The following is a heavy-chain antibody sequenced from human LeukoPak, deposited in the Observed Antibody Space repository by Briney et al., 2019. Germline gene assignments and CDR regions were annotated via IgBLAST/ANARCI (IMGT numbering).Heavy chain of an antibody. J-gene: IGHJ3*02. CDR3: ARDIDGYTGPDAFDI. CDR1: GYTFTGYY. Sequence: ASVKVSCKASGYTFTGYYMHWVRQAPGQGLEWMGWINPNSGGTNYAQKFQGRVTMTRDTSISTAYMELSRLRSDDTAVYYCARDIDGYTGPDAFDIWGQGTMVTVSS. V-gene: IGHV1-2*02. D-gene: IGHD5-24*01. CDR2: INPNSGGT.